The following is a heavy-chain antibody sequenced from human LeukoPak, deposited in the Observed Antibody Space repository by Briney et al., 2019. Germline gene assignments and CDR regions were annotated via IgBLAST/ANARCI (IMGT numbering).Heavy chain of an antibody. J-gene: IGHJ6*04. V-gene: IGHV3-48*03. D-gene: IGHD3-10*02. CDR1: VFTFSIYE. Sequence: GVSQRLSCTSSVFTFSIYEMICPRRARGRGLEGVSDIRSSCSTIYYADSVKGRFTISRDNAKNSLYLQMNSLRAEDTAVYYCAELGITMIGGVWGKGTTVTISS. CDR2: IRSSCSTI. CDR3: AELGITMIGGV.